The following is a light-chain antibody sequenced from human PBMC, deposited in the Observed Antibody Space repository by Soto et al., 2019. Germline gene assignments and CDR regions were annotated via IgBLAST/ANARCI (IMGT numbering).Light chain of an antibody. V-gene: IGKV3-20*01. CDR2: GAS. Sequence: EIVLTQSPANLSLSPGERATLSCRASQSVSSSYLAWYQQKPGQAPSLLIYGASSRATGIPDTFSGSGSGTDFTLTLSTLEPEDFAVYYWQQYGSSQWTLGQGTKVEIK. J-gene: IGKJ1*01. CDR1: QSVSSSY. CDR3: QQYGSSQWT.